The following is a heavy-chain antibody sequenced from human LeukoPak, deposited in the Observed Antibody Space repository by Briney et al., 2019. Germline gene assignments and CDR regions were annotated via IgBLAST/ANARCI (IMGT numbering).Heavy chain of an antibody. CDR3: ARILTGYGSSYYYYGMDV. D-gene: IGHD3-9*01. Sequence: SETLSVTCTVSGGSIGSHYWSWIRQPPGKGLEWIGYIYYSGSTNYNPSLKSRVTISVDTSKNQFSLKLSSVTAADTAVYYCARILTGYGSSYYYYGMDVWGQGTTVTVSS. J-gene: IGHJ6*02. CDR2: IYYSGST. V-gene: IGHV4-59*08. CDR1: GGSIGSHY.